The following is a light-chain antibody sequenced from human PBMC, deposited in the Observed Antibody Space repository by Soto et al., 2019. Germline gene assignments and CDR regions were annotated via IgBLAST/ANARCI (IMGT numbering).Light chain of an antibody. Sequence: DIQMTQSPSTLSASVGDRVTITCRASQSISSRLAWYQQKPGKAPKLLIYKASSLESGVPSRFSGSGSGTEFTLTISSLQPDDFATYYCQQYNNYVTFGQGTKVEIK. V-gene: IGKV1-5*03. J-gene: IGKJ1*01. CDR3: QQYNNYVT. CDR1: QSISSR. CDR2: KAS.